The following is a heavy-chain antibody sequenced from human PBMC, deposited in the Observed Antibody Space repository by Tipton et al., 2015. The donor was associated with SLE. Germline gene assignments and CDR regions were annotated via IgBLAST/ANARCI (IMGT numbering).Heavy chain of an antibody. CDR1: GGSISSGGYY. CDR3: ARGDYYGPLGGY. J-gene: IGHJ4*02. V-gene: IGHV4-31*03. Sequence: LRLSCTVSGGSISSGGYYWSWIRQHPGKGLEWIWYIYYSGSTYYNPSLKSRVTISVDTSKNQFSLKLSSVTAADTAVYYCARGDYYGPLGGYWGQGTLVTVSS. CDR2: IYYSGST. D-gene: IGHD3-10*01.